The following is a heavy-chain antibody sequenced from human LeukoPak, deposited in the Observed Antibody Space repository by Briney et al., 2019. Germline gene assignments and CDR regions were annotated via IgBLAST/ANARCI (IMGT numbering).Heavy chain of an antibody. D-gene: IGHD6-6*01. Sequence: GASVKVSCKASGGTFSSYAISWVRQAPGQGLEWMGGIIPIFGTANYAQKFQGRVTITADKSTSTAYMELSSLRSEDTAVYYCARAPNSSSSSTPLDDYWGQGTLVTVSS. CDR1: GGTFSSYA. V-gene: IGHV1-69*06. J-gene: IGHJ4*02. CDR2: IIPIFGTA. CDR3: ARAPNSSSSSTPLDDY.